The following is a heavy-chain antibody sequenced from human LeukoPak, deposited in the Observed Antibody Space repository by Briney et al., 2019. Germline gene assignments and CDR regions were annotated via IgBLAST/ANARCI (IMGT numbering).Heavy chain of an antibody. CDR3: ASYSSSWYYFDF. CDR2: IYYSGST. Sequence: PSETLSLTCTVSGGSVSSGCYYWSWIRQPPGKGLEWIGYIYYSGSTNYNPSLKSRVTISVDTSKNQFSLKLSSVTAADTAVYYCASYSSSWYYFDFWGQGTLVTVSS. J-gene: IGHJ4*02. CDR1: GGSVSSGCYY. D-gene: IGHD6-13*01. V-gene: IGHV4-61*01.